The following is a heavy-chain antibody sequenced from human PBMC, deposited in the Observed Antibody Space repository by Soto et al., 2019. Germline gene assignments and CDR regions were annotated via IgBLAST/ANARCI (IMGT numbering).Heavy chain of an antibody. J-gene: IGHJ5*02. Sequence: PGGSLRLSCAASGFTVSSNYMSWVRQAPGKGLEWVSVIYSGGSTYYADSVKGRFTISRDNSKNTLYLQMNSLRAEDTAVYYCARSGEGYGDYVGWFDPWGQGTLVTVSS. CDR3: ARSGEGYGDYVGWFDP. CDR1: GFTVSSNY. V-gene: IGHV3-66*01. CDR2: IYSGGST. D-gene: IGHD4-17*01.